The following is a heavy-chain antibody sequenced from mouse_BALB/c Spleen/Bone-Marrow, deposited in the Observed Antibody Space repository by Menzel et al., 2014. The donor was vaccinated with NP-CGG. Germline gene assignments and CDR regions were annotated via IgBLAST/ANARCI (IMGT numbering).Heavy chain of an antibody. CDR2: IRNKANGYTT. V-gene: IGHV7-3*02. CDR1: GFTFTDYY. Sequence: VESGGGLVQPGGSLRLSCTTSGFTFTDYYMSWVRQPPGKALEWLGFIRNKANGYTTEYSASVKGRFTISRDNSQSILYLQMNTQRAEDSASYYCARDMNNYGYYCFFEVWGAGTTVTVSS. J-gene: IGHJ1*01. D-gene: IGHD1-2*01. CDR3: ARDMNNYGYYCFFEV.